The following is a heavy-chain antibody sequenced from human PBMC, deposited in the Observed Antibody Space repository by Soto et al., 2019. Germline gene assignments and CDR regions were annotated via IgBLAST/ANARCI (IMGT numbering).Heavy chain of an antibody. V-gene: IGHV4-59*01. CDR2: IYYSGST. CDR1: GGSISSYY. Sequence: SETPSLTCTVSGGSISSYYWSWIRQPPGKGLEWIGYIYYSGSTNYNPSLKSRVTISVDTSKNQFSLKLSSVTAADTAVYYCARDLADYYGSGSYYNGWFDPWGQGTLVTVSS. J-gene: IGHJ5*02. D-gene: IGHD3-10*01. CDR3: ARDLADYYGSGSYYNGWFDP.